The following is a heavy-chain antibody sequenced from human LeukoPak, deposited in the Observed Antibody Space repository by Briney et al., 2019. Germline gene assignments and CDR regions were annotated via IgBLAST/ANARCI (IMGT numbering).Heavy chain of an antibody. CDR1: GGSFSTYY. Sequence: SEILSLTCTVSGGSFSTYYWSWIRQPAGKGLEWIGHIYTSGTTNYNPSLKSRVTMSIDTSKNQFSLKLSSVTAADTAIYYCARDAKYYYGSRTYFFFEYWGQGTLLSVSS. CDR2: IYTSGTT. V-gene: IGHV4-4*07. CDR3: ARDAKYYYGSRTYFFFEY. J-gene: IGHJ4*02. D-gene: IGHD3-10*01.